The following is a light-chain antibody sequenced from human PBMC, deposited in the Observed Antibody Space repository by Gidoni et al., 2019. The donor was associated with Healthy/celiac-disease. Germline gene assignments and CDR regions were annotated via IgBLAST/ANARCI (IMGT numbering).Light chain of an antibody. J-gene: IGKJ4*01. CDR2: GAS. CDR3: QQYGSSALT. Sequence: DIVLTQSPGTLSLSPGERATLSCRASQSVSSSYLAWYQQKPGQDPRLLIYGASSRATGIPDRFSGSGSGTDFTLTISRLEPEDFAVYYCQQYGSSALTFXGXTKVEIK. CDR1: QSVSSSY. V-gene: IGKV3-20*01.